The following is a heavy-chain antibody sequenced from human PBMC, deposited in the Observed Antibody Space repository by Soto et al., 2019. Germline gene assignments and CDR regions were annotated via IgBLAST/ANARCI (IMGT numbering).Heavy chain of an antibody. J-gene: IGHJ4*02. CDR2: IGGSGSPI. D-gene: IGHD3-22*01. CDR1: GFTFSDYS. CDR3: ARDYPYSYDRSGYFPFLH. V-gene: IGHV3-48*01. Sequence: LRLSCAASGFTFSDYSMNWVRQAPGKGLEWVSYIGGSGSPIKYVDSVKGRFTISRDNAKSTVYLQMDNLRAEDTAVYYCARDYPYSYDRSGYFPFLHWGQGTLVTVSS.